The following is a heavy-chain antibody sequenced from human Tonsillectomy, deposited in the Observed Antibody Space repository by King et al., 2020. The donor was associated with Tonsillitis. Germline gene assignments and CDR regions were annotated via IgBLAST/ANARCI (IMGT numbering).Heavy chain of an antibody. J-gene: IGHJ3*01. CDR3: ARKWGDNAFDV. CDR1: GYSFTNYW. V-gene: IGHV5-51*01. Sequence: VQLVESGAEVKKPGESLKISCTGSGYSFTNYWIGWVRRMPGKGLEGMGNIYPGDSDTIYRPSFKGQVTISADKSITTAYLQWSSLKASDTAMYYCARKWGDNAFDVWGQGTMVTVSS. D-gene: IGHD3-16*01. CDR2: IYPGDSDT.